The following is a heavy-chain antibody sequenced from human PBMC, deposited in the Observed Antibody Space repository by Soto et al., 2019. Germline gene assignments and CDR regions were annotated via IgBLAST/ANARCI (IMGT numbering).Heavy chain of an antibody. CDR2: IDPSGGIT. J-gene: IGHJ4*02. CDR3: ARDVSGHDNYETIGYYFDH. D-gene: IGHD3-22*01. CDR1: GYSFTNFH. V-gene: IGHV1-46*01. Sequence: QVQLSQFGAEVKKPGASVKVSCKASGYSFTNFHIHWVRQAPGQGLEWMGMIDPSGGITRDAQRLQGRITMTREASTSTVYMELRSLTSEDTAVYYCARDVSGHDNYETIGYYFDHGGQGTLVTVSS.